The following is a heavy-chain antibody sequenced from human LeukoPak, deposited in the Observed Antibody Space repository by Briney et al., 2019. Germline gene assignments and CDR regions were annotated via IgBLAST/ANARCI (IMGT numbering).Heavy chain of an antibody. CDR2: ISSSRSSYI. CDR3: ARDPPSFQY. J-gene: IGHJ1*01. V-gene: IGHV3-21*01. Sequence: PGGSLRLSCVASGFPFSSYWMTWVRQAPGKGLEWVSTISSSRSSYIYYADSVKGRFTISRDNAKNSLYLQMNSLRAEDTAVYYCARDPPSFQYWGQGTLVTVSA. CDR1: GFPFSSYW.